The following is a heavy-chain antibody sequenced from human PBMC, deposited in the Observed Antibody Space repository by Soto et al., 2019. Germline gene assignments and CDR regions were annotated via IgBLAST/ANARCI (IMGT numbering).Heavy chain of an antibody. J-gene: IGHJ5*02. CDR1: GASISGYY. D-gene: IGHD1-1*01. CDR2: IYATGTT. CDR3: VRDGTKTLRDRFDP. Sequence: SETLSLTCTVSGASISGYYWSWIRKSAGKGLEWIGRIYATGTTDYNPSLKSRVMMSVDTSKKQFSLKLRSVTAADTAVYYCVRDGTKTLRDRFDPWGQGISVTVSS. V-gene: IGHV4-4*07.